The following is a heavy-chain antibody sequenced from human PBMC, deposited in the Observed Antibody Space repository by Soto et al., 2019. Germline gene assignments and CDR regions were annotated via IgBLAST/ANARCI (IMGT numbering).Heavy chain of an antibody. D-gene: IGHD3-22*01. J-gene: IGHJ4*02. CDR2: ISSSGSII. V-gene: IGHV3-11*01. CDR1: GFTFSDYS. CDR3: ARDLGYYDSSGYFDY. Sequence: GGSLRLSCAAPGFTFSDYSMSWIRQAPGKGLEWVSYISSSGSIIYYADSVKGRFTISRDNAKNSLYLQMNSLRAEDTAVYYCARDLGYYDSSGYFDYWGQGTLVTVSS.